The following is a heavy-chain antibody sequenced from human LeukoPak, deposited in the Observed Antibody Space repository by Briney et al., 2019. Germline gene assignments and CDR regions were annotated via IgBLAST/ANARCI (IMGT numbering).Heavy chain of an antibody. CDR2: FDVIDSET. D-gene: IGHD5-18*01. V-gene: IGHV1-24*01. Sequence: AAVKVSCTVSGSSLSELSLYWVRQAPGKGLEWMGGFDVIDSETFYAQKFQGRVTMTEDSSTDTAYMELRSLTSDDTALYYCAAGRPYSLLDYWGQGTLVTVSS. J-gene: IGHJ4*02. CDR1: GSSLSELS. CDR3: AAGRPYSLLDY.